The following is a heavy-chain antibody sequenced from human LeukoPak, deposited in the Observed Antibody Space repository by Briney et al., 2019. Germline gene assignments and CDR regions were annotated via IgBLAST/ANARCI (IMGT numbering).Heavy chain of an antibody. D-gene: IGHD6-19*01. Sequence: GGSLRLSCAASGFTFSNYAMHWVRQAPGKGLEWVAIISYDGSNKYYGDTVKGRFTISRDNSKNTLYLQMNSLRAEDTAVYYCATGGAVAGRFAYWGQGTLVTVSS. J-gene: IGHJ4*02. CDR1: GFTFSNYA. V-gene: IGHV3-30*03. CDR2: ISYDGSNK. CDR3: ATGGAVAGRFAY.